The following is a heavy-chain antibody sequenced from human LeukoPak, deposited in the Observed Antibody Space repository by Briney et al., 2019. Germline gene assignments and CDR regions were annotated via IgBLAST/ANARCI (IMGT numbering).Heavy chain of an antibody. J-gene: IGHJ4*02. CDR3: ARDAYGARSDY. D-gene: IGHD4/OR15-4a*01. CDR2: IYSGGST. Sequence: GGSLRLSCAASVFTVSSNYMSWVRQAPGKGLEWVSVIYSGGSTYYADSVKGRFTISRDNSKNTLYLQMNSLRAEDTAVYYCARDAYGARSDYWGQGTLVTVSS. V-gene: IGHV3-53*01. CDR1: VFTVSSNY.